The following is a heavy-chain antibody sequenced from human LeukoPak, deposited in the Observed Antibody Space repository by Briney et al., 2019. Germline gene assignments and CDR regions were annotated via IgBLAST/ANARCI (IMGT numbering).Heavy chain of an antibody. CDR1: GGSISTTNW. V-gene: IGHV4-4*02. CDR3: AREGGPYRPLDY. J-gene: IGHJ4*02. CDR2: VHLSGPT. Sequence: PSRTLSLTCGVSGGSISTTNWWTWVRQPPGKGLEWIGEVHLSGPTHYTPPLESRVAMSVAMSENHTSLRLTSVTAADTAVYYCAREGGPYRPLDYSGQGTLVTVSS.